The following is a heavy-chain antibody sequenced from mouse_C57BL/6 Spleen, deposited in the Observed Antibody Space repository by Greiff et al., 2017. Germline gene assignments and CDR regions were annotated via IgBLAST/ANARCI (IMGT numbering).Heavy chain of an antibody. CDR3: AIDWDAFAY. CDR1: GYTFTSYW. J-gene: IGHJ3*01. V-gene: IGHV1-74*01. CDR2: IHPSDSDT. D-gene: IGHD4-1*01. Sequence: VQLQQPGAELVKPGASVKVSCQASGYTFTSYWMHWVNQSPGQGLEWIGRIHPSDSDTNYHQTVKGKATLTVDKSSSTAYMQLSSLKAEDSAVYYSAIDWDAFAYWGQGTLVTVSA.